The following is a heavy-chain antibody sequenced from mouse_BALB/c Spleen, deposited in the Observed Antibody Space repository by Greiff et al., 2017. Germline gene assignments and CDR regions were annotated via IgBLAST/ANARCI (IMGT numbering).Heavy chain of an antibody. V-gene: IGHV5-4*02. Sequence: EVKLMESGGGLVKPGGSLKLSCAASGFTFSDYYMYWVRQTPEKRLEWVATISDGGSYTYYPDSVKGRFTISRDNAKNNLYLQMSSLKSEDTAMYYCARGSYDGYFDYWGQGTTLTVSS. CDR3: ARGSYDGYFDY. CDR2: ISDGGSYT. CDR1: GFTFSDYY. D-gene: IGHD2-12*01. J-gene: IGHJ2*01.